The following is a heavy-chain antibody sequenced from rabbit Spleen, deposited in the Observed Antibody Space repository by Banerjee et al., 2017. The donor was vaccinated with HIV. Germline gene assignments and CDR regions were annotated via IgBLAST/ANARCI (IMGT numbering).Heavy chain of an antibody. CDR2: IYAGSSGSA. CDR3: ARDSGTSFSTYGMDL. J-gene: IGHJ3*01. V-gene: IGHV1S45*01. Sequence: QEQLEESGGDLVKPEGSLTLTCTASGFSFSSSYYMYWVRQAPGKGLEWIGCIYAGSSGSAYYATWAKGRFTISKTSSTTVTLQMTSLTAADTATYFCARDSGTSFSTYGMDLWGQGTLVTVS. D-gene: IGHD8-1*01. CDR1: GFSFSSSYY.